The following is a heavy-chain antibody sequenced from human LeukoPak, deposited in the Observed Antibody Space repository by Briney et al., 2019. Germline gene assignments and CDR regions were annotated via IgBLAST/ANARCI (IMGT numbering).Heavy chain of an antibody. D-gene: IGHD3-10*01. J-gene: IGHJ4*02. CDR1: GGSISSYY. Sequence: NPSETLSLTCTVSGGSISSYYWSWIRQPPGKGLEWIGYIYYSGSTNYNPSLKSRVTISVDTSKNQFSLKLSSVTAADTAVYYCARLGDYYGSGSPVDYWGQGTLVNVSS. CDR2: IYYSGST. V-gene: IGHV4-59*01. CDR3: ARLGDYYGSGSPVDY.